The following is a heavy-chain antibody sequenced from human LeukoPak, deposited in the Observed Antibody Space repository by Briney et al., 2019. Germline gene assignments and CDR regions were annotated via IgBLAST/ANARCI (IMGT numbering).Heavy chain of an antibody. V-gene: IGHV3-74*01. CDR2: INNDGRVT. J-gene: IGHJ4*02. Sequence: GGSLRPSCAASGFTFSSNWMHWVRQAPGKGLVWVSFINNDGRVTSYADSVKGRFTISRDNAKNSLYLQMNSLRAEDTAVYYCARESSGYFYWGQGTLVTVSS. CDR1: GFTFSSNW. D-gene: IGHD3-22*01. CDR3: ARESSGYFY.